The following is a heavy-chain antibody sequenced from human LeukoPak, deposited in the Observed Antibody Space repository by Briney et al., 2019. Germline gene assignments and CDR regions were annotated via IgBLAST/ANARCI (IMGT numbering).Heavy chain of an antibody. CDR1: GFTFDDYG. CDR2: INWNGGST. J-gene: IGHJ3*02. CDR3: ARDKGYCSSTSCYDAFDI. V-gene: IGHV3-20*01. Sequence: SGGSLRLSCAASGFTFDDYGMSWVRQAPGKGLEWVSGINWNGGSTGYADSVKGRFTISRDNAKNSLYLQMNSLRAEDTALYHCARDKGYCSSTSCYDAFDIWGQGTMVTVSS. D-gene: IGHD2-2*01.